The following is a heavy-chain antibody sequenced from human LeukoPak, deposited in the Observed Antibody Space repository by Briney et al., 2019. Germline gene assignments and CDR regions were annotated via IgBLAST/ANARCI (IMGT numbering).Heavy chain of an antibody. CDR1: GGTFSIYA. CDR3: AREPHGTVVVT. Sequence: SVKVSCKASGGTFSIYAISWVRQAPGQGLAWMGRIIPILGIANYAQKFQGRVTITADKSTSTAYMELSSLRSEDTAVYYCAREPHGTVVVTWGQGTLVTVSS. CDR2: IIPILGIA. J-gene: IGHJ5*02. V-gene: IGHV1-69*04. D-gene: IGHD2-21*01.